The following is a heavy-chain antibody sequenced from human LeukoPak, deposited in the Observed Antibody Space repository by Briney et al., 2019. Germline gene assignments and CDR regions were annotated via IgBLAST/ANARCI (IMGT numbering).Heavy chain of an antibody. V-gene: IGHV3-30*02. CDR1: GITFSRYG. J-gene: IGHJ4*02. CDR2: VWYDGNRK. D-gene: IGHD3-10*01. Sequence: PGGSLRLSCAASGITFSRYGMHWVRQAPGKGLEWVTLVWYDGNRKYYADSVKGRFTISRDNSKNSVYLQLNSLRPEDTAMYYCVSMVRGIGYWGQGTLVTVSS. CDR3: VSMVRGIGY.